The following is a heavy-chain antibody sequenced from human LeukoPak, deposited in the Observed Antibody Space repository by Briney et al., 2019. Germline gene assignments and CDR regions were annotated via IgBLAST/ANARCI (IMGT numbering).Heavy chain of an antibody. J-gene: IGHJ4*02. CDR1: GYTFIDYY. V-gene: IGHV1-2*02. CDR3: ARGGGRYSVDY. CDR2: ISPISGGT. Sequence: GASVKVSCQASGYTFIDYYMHWVRQAPAQGLEWIGWISPISGGTKYVQKFQGRVTMTRDTSITTVYMELSGLSFDDTAVYYCARGGGRYSVDYWGQGTLVIVSS. D-gene: IGHD1-26*01.